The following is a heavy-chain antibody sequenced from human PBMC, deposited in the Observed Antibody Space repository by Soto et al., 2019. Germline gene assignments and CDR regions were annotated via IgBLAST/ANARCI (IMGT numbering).Heavy chain of an antibody. D-gene: IGHD7-27*01. CDR1: GFSISDYG. J-gene: IGHJ6*02. Sequence: QVQLVESGGGVVQPGWSLRLSCAASGFSISDYGMEWVRQAPGKGLEWVALISYDGSNTYYADSVKGRFTISRDNSKDTLLLQMTGLRREDTALYYCAKGAGDRLSLGMDVWGQGTTVTGS. V-gene: IGHV3-30*18. CDR3: AKGAGDRLSLGMDV. CDR2: ISYDGSNT.